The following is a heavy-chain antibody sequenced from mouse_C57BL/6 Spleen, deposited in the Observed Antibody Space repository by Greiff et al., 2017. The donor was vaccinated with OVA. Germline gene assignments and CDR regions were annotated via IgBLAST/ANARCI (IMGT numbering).Heavy chain of an antibody. CDR2: INPSNGGT. Sequence: QVQLKQPGPELVKPGASVKLSCKASGYTFTSYWMHWVKQRPGQGLEWIGNINPSNGGTNYNEKFKSKATLTVDKSSSTAYMQLSSLTSEDSAVYYCARFDYYGSSLYYFDYWGQGTTLTVSS. D-gene: IGHD1-1*01. CDR1: GYTFTSYW. V-gene: IGHV1-53*01. CDR3: ARFDYYGSSLYYFDY. J-gene: IGHJ2*01.